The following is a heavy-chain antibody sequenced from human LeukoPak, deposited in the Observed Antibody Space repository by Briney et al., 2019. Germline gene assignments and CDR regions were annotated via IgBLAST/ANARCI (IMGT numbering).Heavy chain of an antibody. CDR2: IYYTGTT. CDR1: AGSITNYY. CDR3: ASLGGTYDY. D-gene: IGHD1-26*01. Sequence: SETLSLTCTVSAGSITNYYWSWIRQPPGKGLEWIGYIYYTGTTNSSPSLKRRVTISLDTSKSQVSLRLSSVTAADTAVYYCASLGGTYDYWGQGIVVTVSS. V-gene: IGHV4-59*08. J-gene: IGHJ4*02.